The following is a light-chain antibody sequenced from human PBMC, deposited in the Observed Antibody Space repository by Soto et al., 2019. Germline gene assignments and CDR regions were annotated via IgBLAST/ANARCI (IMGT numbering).Light chain of an antibody. Sequence: VLTQPPSVSGAPGQRVTISCTGSSSNIGAGYDVHWYQQLPGTAPKLLIYGNSNRPSGVPDRFSGSKSGTSASLAITGLQAEDEADYYCQSYDSSLSVVFDGGTQLTVL. J-gene: IGLJ2*01. CDR3: QSYDSSLSVV. CDR2: GNS. CDR1: SSNIGAGYD. V-gene: IGLV1-40*01.